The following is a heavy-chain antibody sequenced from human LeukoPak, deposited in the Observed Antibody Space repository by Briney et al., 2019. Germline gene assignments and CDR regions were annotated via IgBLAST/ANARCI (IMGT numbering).Heavy chain of an antibody. CDR2: VDGGGGGT. J-gene: IGHJ4*02. D-gene: IGHD4-23*01. CDR3: ARGGNSDY. Sequence: GGSLRLSCAASGFTLSSYAMTWVRQAPGRGLEWVSSVDGGGGGTYYADSVKGRFTISRDNARNSLYLQMNSLRAEDTAVYYCARGGNSDYWGQGTLVTVSS. V-gene: IGHV3-23*01. CDR1: GFTLSSYA.